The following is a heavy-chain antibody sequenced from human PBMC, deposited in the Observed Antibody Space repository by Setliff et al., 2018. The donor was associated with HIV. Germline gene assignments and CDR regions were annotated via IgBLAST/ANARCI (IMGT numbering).Heavy chain of an antibody. V-gene: IGHV1-18*01. D-gene: IGHD3-16*01. CDR3: ARGALGGYFDY. CDR1: GYNFNSYG. CDR2: VSGYNGNA. J-gene: IGHJ4*02. Sequence: ASVKVSCKASGYNFNSYGLNWVRQAPGHGLEWMGRVSGYNGNANYAQKFQGRVTMTIDTSTATAYMELRSLSSDDTAVYYCARGALGGYFDYWGPGTLVTVSS.